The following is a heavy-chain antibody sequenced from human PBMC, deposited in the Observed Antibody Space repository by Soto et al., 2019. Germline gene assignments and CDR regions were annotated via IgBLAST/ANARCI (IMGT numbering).Heavy chain of an antibody. CDR2: ISAYNGNT. J-gene: IGHJ6*01. CDR3: ARDGNYAFWSGYWSHLGYYGMHV. V-gene: IGHV1-18*04. D-gene: IGHD3-3*01. CDR1: GYTFTSYG. Sequence: ASVKVSCKASGYTFTSYGISWVRQAPGQGLEWMGWISAYNGNTNYAQKLQGRVTMTTDTSTSTAYLELRSLRSDDTAVYYCARDGNYAFWSGYWSHLGYYGMHVWGQGTTV.